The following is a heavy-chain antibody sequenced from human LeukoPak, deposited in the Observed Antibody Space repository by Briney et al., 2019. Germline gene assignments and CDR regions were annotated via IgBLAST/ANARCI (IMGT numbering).Heavy chain of an antibody. CDR1: GYSISSGYY. D-gene: IGHD6-19*01. CDR2: IYHSGST. CDR3: ARQGSVAGTGGSDY. J-gene: IGHJ4*02. Sequence: SETLSLTCAVSGYSISSGYYWGWIRQPPGKGLEWIGSIYHSGSTYYNPSLKSRVTISVDTSKNQFSLKLSSVTAADTAVYYWARQGSVAGTGGSDYGGQETLVTVSS. V-gene: IGHV4-38-2*01.